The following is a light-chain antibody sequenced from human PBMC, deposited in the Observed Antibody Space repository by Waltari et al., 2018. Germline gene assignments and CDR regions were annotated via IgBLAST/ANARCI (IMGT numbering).Light chain of an antibody. CDR3: QQYGSSPWT. CDR1: QSVSNSY. Sequence: EIVLTQSPRTLSLSPGETATLSCRASQSVSNSYLAWYQQKPSQAPRLLLYGASSRATGIPDRFSGSGSGTDFTLTISRLEPEDFAVYYCQQYGSSPWTFGQGTKVEIK. J-gene: IGKJ1*01. CDR2: GAS. V-gene: IGKV3-20*01.